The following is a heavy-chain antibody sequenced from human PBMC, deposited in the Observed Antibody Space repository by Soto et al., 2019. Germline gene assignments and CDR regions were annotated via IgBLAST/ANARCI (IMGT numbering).Heavy chain of an antibody. CDR3: ARRPSGWYFDL. J-gene: IGHJ2*01. CDR2: ISGSGDST. Sequence: EVQLLESGGGLVQPGGSLRLSCAASGFTFSSYAMNWVRQAPGKGLQWVSVISGSGDSTYYADSVKGRFTISRDNSKNALYLHMNSLRAEDTAGYYCARRPSGWYFDLWCRGTLVTVSS. D-gene: IGHD3-10*01. V-gene: IGHV3-23*01. CDR1: GFTFSSYA.